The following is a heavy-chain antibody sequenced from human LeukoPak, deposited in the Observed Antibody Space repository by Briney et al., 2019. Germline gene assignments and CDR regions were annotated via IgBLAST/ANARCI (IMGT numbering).Heavy chain of an antibody. CDR2: IHYSGST. CDR1: GGSISSSSYY. CDR3: ARRGYCSSTSCYEYWFDP. J-gene: IGHJ5*02. Sequence: SETLSLTCTVSGGSISSSSYYWGWIRQPPGKGLEWIGIIHYSGSTYYNPSLKSRLTISVDTSKNQFSLKLSSVTATDTAVYYCARRGYCSSTSCYEYWFDPWGQGTLVTVSS. D-gene: IGHD2-2*01. V-gene: IGHV4-39*01.